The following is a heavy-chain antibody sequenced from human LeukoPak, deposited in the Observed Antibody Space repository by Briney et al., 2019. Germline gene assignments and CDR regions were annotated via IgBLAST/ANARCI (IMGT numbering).Heavy chain of an antibody. Sequence: PSETLSLTCTVSGGSISSGGYYWSWIRQDPGKGLEWIGYIYYSGSTDYNPSLKTRVIISVDTSKKQFSLKLSSVTAADTAVYYCARDHDSSDAFDIGGQATLATVSS. CDR2: IYYSGST. J-gene: IGHJ3*02. CDR1: GGSISSGGYY. V-gene: IGHV4-31*03. CDR3: ARDHDSSDAFDI. D-gene: IGHD3-22*01.